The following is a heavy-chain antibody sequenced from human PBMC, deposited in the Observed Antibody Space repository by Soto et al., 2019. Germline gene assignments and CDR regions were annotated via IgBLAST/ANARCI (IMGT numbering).Heavy chain of an antibody. J-gene: IGHJ6*02. V-gene: IGHV4-39*01. CDR3: ARFSGSYYDYYYGMDV. D-gene: IGHD1-26*01. CDR2: IYYSGST. CDR1: GGPISSSSYY. Sequence: PSETLSLTCTVSGGPISSSSYYWGWIRQPPGKGLEWIGSIYYSGSTYYNPSLKSRVTISVDTSKNQFSLKLSSVTAADTAVYYCARFSGSYYDYYYGMDVWGQGTTVTVSS.